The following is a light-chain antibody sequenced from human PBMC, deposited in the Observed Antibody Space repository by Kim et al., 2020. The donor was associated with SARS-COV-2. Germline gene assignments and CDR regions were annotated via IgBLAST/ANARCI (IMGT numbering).Light chain of an antibody. Sequence: QSALTQPASVSGSPGQSITISCTGTSSDIGAYNYLSWYQQHPGKAPRLLIYDVTTRSPGVSDRFSGSKSGNTASLTISGIQSEDEADFYCSSYTNRGTWIFGAGTRLTVL. CDR3: SSYTNRGTWI. V-gene: IGLV2-14*03. J-gene: IGLJ2*01. CDR2: DVT. CDR1: SSDIGAYNY.